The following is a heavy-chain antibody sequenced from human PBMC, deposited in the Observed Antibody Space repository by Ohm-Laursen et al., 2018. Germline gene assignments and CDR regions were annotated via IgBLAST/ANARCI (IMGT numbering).Heavy chain of an antibody. V-gene: IGHV3-53*01. CDR2: IYSGGIT. J-gene: IGHJ4*02. D-gene: IGHD1-1*01. CDR1: GFTVSSDY. CDR3: ARDRTGISHFGY. Sequence: SLRLSCAASGFTVSSDYMSWVRQAPGKGLEWVSTIYSGGITYYADSVKGRFTISRDNSKNTLFLQMNSLRAEDTAVYYCARDRTGISHFGYWGQGTLVTVSS.